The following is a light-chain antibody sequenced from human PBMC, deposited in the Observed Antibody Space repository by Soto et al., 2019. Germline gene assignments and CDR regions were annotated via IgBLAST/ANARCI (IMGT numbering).Light chain of an antibody. V-gene: IGLV1-44*01. Sequence: QSVLTQPPSASGTPGQRVTISCSGSGSNIGTNTVNWYQQLPGTAPKLLIYRTDQRPAGIPDRFSGSKSGTSASLDMSGLQSDDEGDYYSTAWDGSLDGLVFGGGTKLTVL. CDR3: TAWDGSLDGLV. CDR2: RTD. J-gene: IGLJ3*02. CDR1: GSNIGTNT.